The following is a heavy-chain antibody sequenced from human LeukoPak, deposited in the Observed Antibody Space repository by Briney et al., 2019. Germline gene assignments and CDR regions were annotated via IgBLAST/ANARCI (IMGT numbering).Heavy chain of an antibody. V-gene: IGHV4-59*12. CDR3: ARGLRLPSYYYYYMDV. J-gene: IGHJ6*03. Sequence: SETLSPTCTVSGGSISSYYWSWIRQPPGKGLEWIGYIYHSGSTNYNPSLTSRVTISVDTSKNQFSLKLSSVTAADTAVYYCARGLRLPSYYYYYMDVWGKGTTVTVSS. CDR2: IYHSGST. CDR1: GGSISSYY. D-gene: IGHD4-17*01.